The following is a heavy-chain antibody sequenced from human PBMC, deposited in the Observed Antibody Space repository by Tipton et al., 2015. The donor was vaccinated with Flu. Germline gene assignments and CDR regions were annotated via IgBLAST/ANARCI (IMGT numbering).Heavy chain of an antibody. J-gene: IGHJ4*02. CDR2: MYTSGTA. V-gene: IGHV4-4*07. CDR3: ARGSGSGTYVIFDY. Sequence: TLSLTCTVSGGSMSSFYWSWIRQPAGKGLEWIGRMYTSGTAKYHPSFKSRVTMSVDTSKNQFSLKLSSVTAADTAFYYCARGSGSGTYVIFDYWGTGTLVSVSS. D-gene: IGHD3-10*01. CDR1: GGSMSSFY.